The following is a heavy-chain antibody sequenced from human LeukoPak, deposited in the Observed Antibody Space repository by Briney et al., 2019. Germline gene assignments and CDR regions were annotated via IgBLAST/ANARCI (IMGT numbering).Heavy chain of an antibody. D-gene: IGHD5-18*01. J-gene: IGHJ5*02. CDR1: GGSFSGYY. V-gene: IGHV4-34*01. CDR2: INHSGST. CDR3: ARRRIQLWLEVYNWFDP. Sequence: SETLSLTCAVYGGSFSGYYWNWIRQPPGKGLEWIGEINHSGSTNHNPSLKSRVTISVDTSKNQFSLKLSSVTAADTAVYYCARRRIQLWLEVYNWFDPWGQGTLVTVSS.